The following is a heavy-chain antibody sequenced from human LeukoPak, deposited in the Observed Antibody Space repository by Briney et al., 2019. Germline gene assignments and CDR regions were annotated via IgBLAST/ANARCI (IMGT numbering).Heavy chain of an antibody. J-gene: IGHJ4*02. Sequence: GGSLRLSCAASGFTFSSYALHWVRQAPGKGLEWVAVISYDGRNKYYADSVKGRFTISRDNSKNTLYLQMNSLRAEDTAVYYCAREGSTYYDILTGYCHFDYWGQGALVTVSS. CDR1: GFTFSSYA. D-gene: IGHD3-9*01. CDR3: AREGSTYYDILTGYCHFDY. CDR2: ISYDGRNK. V-gene: IGHV3-30*04.